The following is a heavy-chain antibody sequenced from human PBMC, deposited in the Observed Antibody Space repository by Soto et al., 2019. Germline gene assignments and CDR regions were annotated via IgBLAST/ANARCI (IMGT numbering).Heavy chain of an antibody. CDR1: GGTFSSYA. D-gene: IGHD6-6*01. J-gene: IGHJ6*02. CDR3: ARSNVRSSSSAPGYYYYGMDV. CDR2: IIPIFGTA. Sequence: QVQLVQSGAEVKKPGSSVKVSCKASGGTFSSYAISWVRQAPGQGLEWMGGIIPIFGTANYAQKFQGRVTITADESTSTAYMELSSLRSEDTAVYYCARSNVRSSSSAPGYYYYGMDVWGQGTTVTVSS. V-gene: IGHV1-69*01.